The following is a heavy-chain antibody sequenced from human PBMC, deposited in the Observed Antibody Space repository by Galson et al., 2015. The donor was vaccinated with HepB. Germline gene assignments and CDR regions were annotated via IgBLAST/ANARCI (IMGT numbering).Heavy chain of an antibody. Sequence: SVKVSCKASGYTFTSYAMHWVRRAPGQRLEWMGWINAGNGNTKYSQKFQGRVTITRDTSASTAYMELSSLRSEDTAVYYCAREYSSSWSWDSWGQGTLVTVSS. J-gene: IGHJ4*02. CDR2: INAGNGNT. D-gene: IGHD6-13*01. V-gene: IGHV1-3*01. CDR1: GYTFTSYA. CDR3: AREYSSSWSWDS.